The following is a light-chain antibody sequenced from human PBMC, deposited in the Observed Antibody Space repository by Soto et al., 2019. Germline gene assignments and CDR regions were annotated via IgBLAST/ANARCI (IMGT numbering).Light chain of an antibody. CDR1: SSNIGDNY. J-gene: IGLJ2*01. Sequence: QSVLTQPPSVSAAPGQKVTLSCSGFSSNIGDNYVSWYQQVPGTAPKLLIYENNKRPSGIPDRFSGSKSGTSATLDITGLQTGDEADYYCGTCDSSLSAGVFGGGTKVTVL. CDR3: GTCDSSLSAGV. CDR2: ENN. V-gene: IGLV1-51*01.